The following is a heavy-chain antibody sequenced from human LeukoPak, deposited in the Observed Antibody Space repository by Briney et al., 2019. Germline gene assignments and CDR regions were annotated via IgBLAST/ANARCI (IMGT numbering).Heavy chain of an antibody. CDR2: IKQDGSEK. CDR1: GFTFSTYS. V-gene: IGHV3-7*01. Sequence: GGSLRLSCAASGFTFSTYSMSWVRQAPGKGLEWVANIKQDGSEKYYVDSVKGRFTISRDNAENSLYLQMNSLRAEDTAVYYCARSGWYSFDAFDIWGQGTMVTVSS. J-gene: IGHJ3*02. CDR3: ARSGWYSFDAFDI. D-gene: IGHD6-19*01.